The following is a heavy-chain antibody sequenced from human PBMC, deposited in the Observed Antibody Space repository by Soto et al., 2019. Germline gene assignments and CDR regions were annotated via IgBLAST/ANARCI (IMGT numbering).Heavy chain of an antibody. Sequence: PGGSLRLSCAASGFTFNYFALNWVRQAPGKGLEWVSTISSDGDNTYYADSVNGRLTISRDNSKRMLYLQMNSLKVDDTAVYYCARDPSTGSADYWGQGTLVTVSA. J-gene: IGHJ4*02. V-gene: IGHV3-23*01. CDR1: GFTFNYFA. D-gene: IGHD3-9*01. CDR3: ARDPSTGSADY. CDR2: ISSDGDNT.